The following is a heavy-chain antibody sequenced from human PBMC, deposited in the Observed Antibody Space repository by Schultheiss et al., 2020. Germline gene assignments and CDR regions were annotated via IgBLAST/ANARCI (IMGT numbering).Heavy chain of an antibody. CDR1: GYTFTGNY. J-gene: IGHJ4*02. V-gene: IGHV1-2*02. D-gene: IGHD1-26*01. CDR3: ARDNGSGSYYWFDY. Sequence: ASVKVSCEASGYTFTGNYMHWVRQAPGQGLEWMGWINPNSGGTNYAQKFQGRVTMTRDTSISTAYMELSRLRSDDTAVYYCARDNGSGSYYWFDYWGQGTLVNVYS. CDR2: INPNSGGT.